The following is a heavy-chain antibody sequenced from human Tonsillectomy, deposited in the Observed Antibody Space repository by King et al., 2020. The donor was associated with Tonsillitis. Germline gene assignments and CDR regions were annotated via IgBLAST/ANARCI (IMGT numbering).Heavy chain of an antibody. Sequence: QLVQSGGGLVKPGGSLRLSCAASGFTFSSYSMNWVRQAPGKGLEWVSSISSSSSYIYYADSVKGRFTISRDNAKNSLYLQMNSLRAEDTAVYYCARKYYYDSSGHRDANYGMDVWGHGTTVTVS. CDR3: ARKYYYDSSGHRDANYGMDV. V-gene: IGHV3-21*01. CDR1: GFTFSSYS. J-gene: IGHJ6*02. CDR2: ISSSSSYI. D-gene: IGHD3-22*01.